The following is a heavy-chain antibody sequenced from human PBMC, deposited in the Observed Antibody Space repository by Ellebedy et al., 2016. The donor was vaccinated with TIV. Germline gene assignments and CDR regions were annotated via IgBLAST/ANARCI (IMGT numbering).Heavy chain of an antibody. Sequence: ASVKVSCKASGYTFTTHGISWVRQAPGQGLEWMGWISAYTGNSNYAQKFQGRVTVTTDTSTNTAYMELRSLRSDHTAVYYCARDMVQGMVARYLWFDYWGQGTLVSVSS. D-gene: IGHD5-12*01. J-gene: IGHJ4*02. CDR2: ISAYTGNS. CDR1: GYTFTTHG. CDR3: ARDMVQGMVARYLWFDY. V-gene: IGHV1-18*01.